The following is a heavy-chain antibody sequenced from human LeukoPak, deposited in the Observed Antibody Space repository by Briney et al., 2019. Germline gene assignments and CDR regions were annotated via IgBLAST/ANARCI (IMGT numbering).Heavy chain of an antibody. CDR2: IYYSGIT. V-gene: IGHV4-59*01. D-gene: IGHD2-15*01. CDR3: ARTGSRRDYFDY. Sequence: SETLSLTCTVSGGSISSYYWSWIRQPPEKGLEWIGYIYYSGITDYSPSLKSRVTISLDTSENQFSLNLSSVTAADTAVYYCARTGSRRDYFDYWGQGTLVTLSS. CDR1: GGSISSYY. J-gene: IGHJ4*02.